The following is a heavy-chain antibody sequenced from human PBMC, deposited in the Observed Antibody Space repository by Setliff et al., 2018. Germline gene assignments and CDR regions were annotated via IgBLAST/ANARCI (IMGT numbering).Heavy chain of an antibody. CDR1: GFAFNRHG. D-gene: IGHD3-16*01. Sequence: PGESLKISCAASGFAFNRHGMNWVRQVPGKGLEWVSTINWDGRSTGYTDSVKGRFTISRDNAKNSLYLQINSLRAEDTALYHCTLFGDRDTVDIWGQGTMVTVSS. CDR2: INWDGRST. CDR3: TLFGDRDTVDI. V-gene: IGHV3-20*01. J-gene: IGHJ3*02.